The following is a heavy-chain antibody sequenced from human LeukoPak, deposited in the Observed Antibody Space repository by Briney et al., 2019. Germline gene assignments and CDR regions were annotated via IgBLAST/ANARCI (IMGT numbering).Heavy chain of an antibody. CDR1: GFTFSSYS. CDR3: ARDPIYGGTVPYYFGY. D-gene: IGHD4-23*01. V-gene: IGHV3-21*01. J-gene: IGHJ4*02. CDR2: ISSSSSYI. Sequence: PGGSLRLSCAASGFTFSSYSMNWVRQAPGKGLEWVSSISSSSSYIYYADSVKGRFTISRDNAKNSLYPQMNSLRAEDTAVYYCARDPIYGGTVPYYFGYWGQGTLVTVSS.